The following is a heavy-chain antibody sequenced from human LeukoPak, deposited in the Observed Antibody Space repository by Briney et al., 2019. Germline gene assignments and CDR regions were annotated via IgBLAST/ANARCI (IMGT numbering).Heavy chain of an antibody. CDR2: IYSGGST. J-gene: IGHJ4*02. D-gene: IGHD3-22*01. V-gene: IGHV3-53*01. Sequence: GGSLRLSCAASGFTVSSNYMSWVRQAPGKGLEWVSVIYSGGSTYYSDSVKGRFTISRDNSENTVYLHINSLRAEDTAVYYCARVLGGARSGGYSILHFDYWGQGTLVTVSS. CDR3: ARVLGGARSGGYSILHFDY. CDR1: GFTVSSNY.